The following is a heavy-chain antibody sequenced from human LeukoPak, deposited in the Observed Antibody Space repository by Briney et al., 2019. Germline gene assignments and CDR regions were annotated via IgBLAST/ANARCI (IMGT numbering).Heavy chain of an antibody. CDR3: AREPSSGWFDY. D-gene: IGHD6-19*01. Sequence: GGSLRLSCAASGYTFSSYSMNWVRQAPGKGLEWVSSISSSSSYIYYADSVKGRFTISRDNAKNSLYLQMNSLRAEDTAVYYCAREPSSGWFDYWGQGTLVTVSS. J-gene: IGHJ4*02. CDR1: GYTFSSYS. CDR2: ISSSSSYI. V-gene: IGHV3-21*01.